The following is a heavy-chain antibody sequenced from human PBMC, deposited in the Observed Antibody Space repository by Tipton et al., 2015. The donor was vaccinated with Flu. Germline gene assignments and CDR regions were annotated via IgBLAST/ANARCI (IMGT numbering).Heavy chain of an antibody. J-gene: IGHJ6*02. CDR1: GDSIGSGYY. CDR3: ARASTGIVVAGVYHYYAMDV. D-gene: IGHD6-19*01. Sequence: TLSLTCSVSGDSIGSGYYWGWIRQTPGKGLEWIGRVYHSGHTYYNPSLKSRVTISVDTSKNQFSLKLSSVTAADTAVYYCARASTGIVVAGVYHYYAMDVWGQGATVTVSS. CDR2: VYHSGHT. V-gene: IGHV4-38-2*02.